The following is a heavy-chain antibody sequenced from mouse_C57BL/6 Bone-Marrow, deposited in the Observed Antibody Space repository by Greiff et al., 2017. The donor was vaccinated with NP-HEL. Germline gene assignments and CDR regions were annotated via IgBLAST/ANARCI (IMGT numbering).Heavy chain of an antibody. D-gene: IGHD2-1*01. V-gene: IGHV3-6*01. CDR2: ISYDGSN. J-gene: IGHJ4*01. CDR1: GYSITSGYY. Sequence: EVQLVESGPGLVKPSQSLSLTCSVTGYSITSGYYWNWIRQFPGNKLEWMGYISYDGSNNYNPSLKNRISLTRETSKNQFFLKLNSVTTEDTATYYCARAGYGNSFYYAMDYWGQGTSVTVS. CDR3: ARAGYGNSFYYAMDY.